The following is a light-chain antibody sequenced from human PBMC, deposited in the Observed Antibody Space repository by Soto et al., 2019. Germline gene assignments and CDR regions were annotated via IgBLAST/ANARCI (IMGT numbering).Light chain of an antibody. CDR1: QSVLYNSNNKNY. CDR3: QQYDALPLT. J-gene: IGKJ4*01. Sequence: DIVMTQSPDSLAVSLGERATINCKSSQSVLYNSNNKNYLAWYQLKPGQPPKLLIYWASTRESGVPDRFSGSGAGTDFTRTISSLQAEDVAVYYCQQYDALPLTFGGGTKVEIK. V-gene: IGKV4-1*01. CDR2: WAS.